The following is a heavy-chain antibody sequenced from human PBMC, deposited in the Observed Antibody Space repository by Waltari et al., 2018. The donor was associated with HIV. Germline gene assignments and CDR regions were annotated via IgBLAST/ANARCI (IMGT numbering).Heavy chain of an antibody. D-gene: IGHD3-22*01. CDR2: IYYSGST. V-gene: IGHV4-39*01. Sequence: QLQLQESGPGLVKPSETLSLTCTVSGGSISSSSYYWGWIRQPPGKGLEWIGSIYYSGSTYDNPSLKSRVTISVDTSKNQFSLKLSSVTAADTAVYYCARRSYYDSSGYYFDYWGQGTLVTVSS. CDR1: GGSISSSSYY. CDR3: ARRSYYDSSGYYFDY. J-gene: IGHJ4*02.